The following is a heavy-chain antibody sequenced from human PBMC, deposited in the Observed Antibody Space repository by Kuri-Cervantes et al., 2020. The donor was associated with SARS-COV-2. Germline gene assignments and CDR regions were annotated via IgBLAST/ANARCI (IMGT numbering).Heavy chain of an antibody. J-gene: IGHJ6*03. V-gene: IGHV3-21*01. CDR2: ITSSSSYI. Sequence: GESLKISCAGSGFSFSKYDMNWVRQAPGKGLEWVSSITSSSSYIYYADSVKGRLTISRDNANNSLYLQMNSLRAEDTAVYYCARVSGYYDFRSASDYYYMDVWGKGTTVTVSS. CDR1: GFSFSKYD. CDR3: ARVSGYYDFRSASDYYYMDV. D-gene: IGHD3-3*01.